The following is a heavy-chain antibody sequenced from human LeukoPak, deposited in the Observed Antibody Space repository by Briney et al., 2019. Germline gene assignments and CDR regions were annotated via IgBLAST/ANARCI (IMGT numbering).Heavy chain of an antibody. V-gene: IGHV4-34*01. D-gene: IGHD2-15*01. Sequence: SETLSLTCAVYGGSFSGYYWSWFAQPPGKGLGGFGEINHSGSTNYNPSLKSRVTLSIDTSNNQFSLKLTSVTAADTALYYCARAPAGCGGTCSFDYWGQGTLVTVSS. J-gene: IGHJ4*02. CDR1: GGSFSGYY. CDR2: INHSGST. CDR3: ARAPAGCGGTCSFDY.